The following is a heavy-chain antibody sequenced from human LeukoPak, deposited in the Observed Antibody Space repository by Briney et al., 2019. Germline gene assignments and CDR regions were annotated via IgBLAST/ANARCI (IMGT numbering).Heavy chain of an antibody. J-gene: IGHJ4*02. V-gene: IGHV4-59*12. Sequence: PSETLSLTCAVSGGSISTYYWNWIRQPPGKGLEWIGYIYYSGSTNYNPSLKSRVTISVDTSKNQFSLKLSSVTAADTAVYYCARAAYYYDSSGYLQPRSFDYWGQGTLVTVSS. CDR2: IYYSGST. D-gene: IGHD3-22*01. CDR3: ARAAYYYDSSGYLQPRSFDY. CDR1: GGSISTYY.